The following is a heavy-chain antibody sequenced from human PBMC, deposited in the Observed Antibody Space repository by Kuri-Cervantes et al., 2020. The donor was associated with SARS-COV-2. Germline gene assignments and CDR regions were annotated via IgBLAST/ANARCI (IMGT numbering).Heavy chain of an antibody. D-gene: IGHD3-3*01. CDR1: GFTFSSYW. Sequence: LSLTCAASGFTFSSYWMSWVRQAPGKGLEWVANIKQDGSEKYYVDSVKGRFTISRDNAKNSLYLQMNSLRAEDTAVYYCARKRNNYDFWSGPIYYFDYWGQGTLVTVSS. V-gene: IGHV3-7*01. J-gene: IGHJ4*02. CDR3: ARKRNNYDFWSGPIYYFDY. CDR2: IKQDGSEK.